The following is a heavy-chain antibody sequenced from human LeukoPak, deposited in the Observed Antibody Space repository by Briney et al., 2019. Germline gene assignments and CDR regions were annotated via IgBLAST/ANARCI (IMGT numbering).Heavy chain of an antibody. Sequence: PSGTLSLTCAVSGGSISSSNWWSWVRQPPGKGLEWIGEINHSGSTNYNPSLQSRVTISVDTSKNQFSLKLNSVTAADTAVYYCARMGVGWYSSGSTHSGYFDYWGQGTLVTVSS. CDR3: ARMGVGWYSSGSTHSGYFDY. CDR1: GGSISSSNW. J-gene: IGHJ4*02. V-gene: IGHV4-4*02. D-gene: IGHD6-19*01. CDR2: INHSGST.